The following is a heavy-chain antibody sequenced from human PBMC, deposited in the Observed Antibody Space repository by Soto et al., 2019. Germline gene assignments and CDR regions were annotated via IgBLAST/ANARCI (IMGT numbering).Heavy chain of an antibody. Sequence: GASVKVSCKASGGTFSSYTISWVRQAPGQGLEWMGRIIPILGIANYAQKFQGRVTITADKSTSTAYMELSSLRSEDTAVYYCAREGIYSGYDTDYWGQGTLVTVSS. CDR1: GGTFSSYT. D-gene: IGHD5-12*01. CDR2: IIPILGIA. CDR3: AREGIYSGYDTDY. V-gene: IGHV1-69*04. J-gene: IGHJ4*02.